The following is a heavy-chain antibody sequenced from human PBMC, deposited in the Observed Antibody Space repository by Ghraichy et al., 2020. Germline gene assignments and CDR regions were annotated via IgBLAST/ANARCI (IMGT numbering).Heavy chain of an antibody. D-gene: IGHD3-16*02. CDR1: GFTFGSYL. J-gene: IGHJ6*02. Sequence: GGSLRLSCAASGFTFGSYLLTWVRQPPGKGLEWVSTISASGSNTFYADLVKGRFTISRDNSKNTLYLQMNSLRVEDTAVYYCSRSLRGNYIYHGMDVWGQGTPVTVSS. CDR3: SRSLRGNYIYHGMDV. V-gene: IGHV3-23*01. CDR2: ISASGSNT.